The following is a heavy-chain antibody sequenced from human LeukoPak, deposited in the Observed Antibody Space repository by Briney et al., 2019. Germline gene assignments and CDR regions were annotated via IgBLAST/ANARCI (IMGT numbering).Heavy chain of an antibody. CDR3: TREEGGSYFNY. V-gene: IGHV1-2*02. J-gene: IGHJ4*02. D-gene: IGHD1-26*01. CDR1: GYTFTGYY. Sequence: ASVKVSCKASGYTFTGYYMHWVRQAPGQGLEWMGWINPNSGGTNYAQKFQGRVTMTSDTSISTAYMELSRLRSDDTAVYYCTREEGGSYFNYWGQGTLVTVSS. CDR2: INPNSGGT.